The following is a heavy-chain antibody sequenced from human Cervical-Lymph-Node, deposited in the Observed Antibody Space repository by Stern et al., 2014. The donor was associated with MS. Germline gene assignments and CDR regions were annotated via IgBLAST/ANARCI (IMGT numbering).Heavy chain of an antibody. D-gene: IGHD6-6*01. CDR3: ARFKAIYSSSYNWFDP. CDR1: GFTFSSYS. J-gene: IGHJ5*02. Sequence: EVQLVESGGGLVKPGGSLRLSCAASGFTFSSYSMNWVRQAPGKGLEWVSSISSSSSYIYYADSVKGRFTISRDNAKNSLYLQMNSLRAEDTAVYYCARFKAIYSSSYNWFDPWGQGTLVTVSS. CDR2: ISSSSSYI. V-gene: IGHV3-21*01.